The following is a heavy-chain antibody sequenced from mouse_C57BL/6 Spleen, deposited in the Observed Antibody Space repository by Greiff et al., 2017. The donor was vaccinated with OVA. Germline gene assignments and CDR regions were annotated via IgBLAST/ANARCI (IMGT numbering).Heavy chain of an antibody. V-gene: IGHV1-69*01. CDR1: GSTFTSYW. CDR2: IDPSDSYT. Sequence: QVQLQQPGAELVMPGASVKLSCKASGSTFTSYWMHWVKPRPGPGLAWIGEIDPSDSYTNYNQKFKGKSTLTVDKSSSTAYMQLSSLTSEDSAVYYCARSGYDYFWYFEVWGTGTTVTVSS. CDR3: ARSGYDYFWYFEV. D-gene: IGHD2-4*01. J-gene: IGHJ1*03.